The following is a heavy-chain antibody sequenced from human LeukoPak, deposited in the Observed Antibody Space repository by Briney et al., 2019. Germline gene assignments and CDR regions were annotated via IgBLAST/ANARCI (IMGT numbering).Heavy chain of an antibody. CDR1: GGSISSSSYY. CDR2: IYYSGST. V-gene: IGHV4-39*07. CDR3: ARAMVRGVSLYYYGMDV. Sequence: SETLSLTRTVSGGSISSSSYYWGWIRQPPGKGLEWIGSIYYSGSTYYNPSLKSRVTISVDTSKNQFSLKLSSVTAADTAVYYCARAMVRGVSLYYYGMDVWGQGTTVTVSS. J-gene: IGHJ6*02. D-gene: IGHD3-10*01.